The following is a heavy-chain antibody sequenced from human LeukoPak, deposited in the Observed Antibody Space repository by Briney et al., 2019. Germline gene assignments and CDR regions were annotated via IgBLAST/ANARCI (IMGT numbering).Heavy chain of an antibody. CDR1: GYTFTTYG. J-gene: IGHJ5*02. CDR2: ISAYNGNT. V-gene: IGHV1-18*01. CDR3: ARDLIAARPGWFDP. D-gene: IGHD6-6*01. Sequence: ASVKASCKASGYTFTTYGINWVRQAPGQGLEWMGWISAYNGNTNYAQNLQGRVTLTTGTSASTAYMELRSLRSDDTAVYYCARDLIAARPGWFDPWGQGTLVIVSS.